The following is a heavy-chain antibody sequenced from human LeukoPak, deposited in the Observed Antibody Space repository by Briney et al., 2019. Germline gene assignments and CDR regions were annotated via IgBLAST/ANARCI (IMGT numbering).Heavy chain of an antibody. J-gene: IGHJ4*02. CDR1: GGSISSYY. CDR3: ARGWSSGWYRNDY. D-gene: IGHD6-19*01. V-gene: IGHV4-59*01. Sequence: SETLSLTCTVSGGSISSYYWSWIRQPPGKGLEWIGYIYYSGSTTYNPSLKSRVTISVDTSKNQFSLKLSSVTAADTAAYYCARGWSSGWYRNDYWGQGTLVTVSS. CDR2: IYYSGST.